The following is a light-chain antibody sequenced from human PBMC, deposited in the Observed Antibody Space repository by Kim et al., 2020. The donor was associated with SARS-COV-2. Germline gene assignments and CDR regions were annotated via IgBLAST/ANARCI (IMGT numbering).Light chain of an antibody. Sequence: SSELTQDPAVSVALGQTVRITCQGDSLRSQYANWYQQNPGQAPVLVIYGRNNRPSGIPDRFSGSSSGNTASLTITGAQAEDEADYYCNSRDSSGYHWVFG. CDR2: GRN. V-gene: IGLV3-19*01. CDR3: NSRDSSGYHWV. J-gene: IGLJ3*02. CDR1: SLRSQY.